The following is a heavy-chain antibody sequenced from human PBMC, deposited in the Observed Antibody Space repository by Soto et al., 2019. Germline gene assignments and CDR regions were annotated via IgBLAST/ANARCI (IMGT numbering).Heavy chain of an antibody. J-gene: IGHJ2*01. CDR1: GGTFSSYA. CDR3: ARVLSSYDSSGYYSFGWYFDL. V-gene: IGHV1-69*12. D-gene: IGHD3-22*01. CDR2: IIPILGTA. Sequence: QVQLVQSGAEVKKPGSSVKVSCKASGGTFSSYAISWVRQAPGQGLEWMGGIIPILGTANYAQKFQGRVTITADESTSTAYMELSSLRSEDTAVYYCARVLSSYDSSGYYSFGWYFDLWGRGTLVTVSS.